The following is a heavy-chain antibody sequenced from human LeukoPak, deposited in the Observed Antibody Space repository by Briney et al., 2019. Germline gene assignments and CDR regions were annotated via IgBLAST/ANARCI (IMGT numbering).Heavy chain of an antibody. Sequence: SETLSLTCSVSGGSFSGYYWSWVRQPPGKGLEWIGEINHSGSSKYNPSLKRRFPISLAPSTTHFSLKLRSVPAADTAVYYCASTERCSTTCPLDYWGQGTLVTVSS. CDR1: GGSFSGYY. J-gene: IGHJ4*02. V-gene: IGHV4-34*01. CDR3: ASTERCSTTCPLDY. CDR2: INHSGSS. D-gene: IGHD2-2*01.